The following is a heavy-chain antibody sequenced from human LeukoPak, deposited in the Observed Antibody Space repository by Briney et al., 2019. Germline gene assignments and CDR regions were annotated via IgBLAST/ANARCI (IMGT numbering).Heavy chain of an antibody. CDR3: AKDDAYYYDSSGHTLDY. CDR2: ISGSGGST. V-gene: IGHV3-23*01. D-gene: IGHD3-22*01. CDR1: GFTFSGYA. J-gene: IGHJ4*02. Sequence: GGSLRLSCAASGFTFSGYAMSWVRQAPGKGLEWVSAISGSGGSTYYADSVKGRFTISRDNSKNTLYLQMNSLRAEDTAVYYCAKDDAYYYDSSGHTLDYWGQGTLVTVSS.